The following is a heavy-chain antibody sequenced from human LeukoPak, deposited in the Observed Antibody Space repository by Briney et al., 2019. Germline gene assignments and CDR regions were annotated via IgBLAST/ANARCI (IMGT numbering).Heavy chain of an antibody. Sequence: PGGSLRLSCAASGFTFSSYEMNWVRQAPGKGLEWVSYISSSGSTIYYADSVKGRFTISRDNAKNSLYLQMNSLRAEDTAVYYCARDTKRQIAAAVVYWGQGTLVTVSS. D-gene: IGHD6-13*01. V-gene: IGHV3-48*03. CDR2: ISSSGSTI. CDR1: GFTFSSYE. J-gene: IGHJ4*02. CDR3: ARDTKRQIAAAVVY.